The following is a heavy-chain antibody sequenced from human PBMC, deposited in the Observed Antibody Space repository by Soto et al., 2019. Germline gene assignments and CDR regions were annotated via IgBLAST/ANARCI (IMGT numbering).Heavy chain of an antibody. Sequence: PETLSLTCTLSGCSVRSSSYYCVWSRQPPGKGLEWIASIYYSGSTYYNPSLKSRVTIFVGTSKNQFSLKLSSVTAADTAVYYCARRSSGWYHIEYWGQGNLVTVS. CDR2: IYYSGST. CDR1: GCSVRSSSYY. CDR3: ARRSSGWYHIEY. J-gene: IGHJ4*02. D-gene: IGHD6-19*01. V-gene: IGHV4-39*01.